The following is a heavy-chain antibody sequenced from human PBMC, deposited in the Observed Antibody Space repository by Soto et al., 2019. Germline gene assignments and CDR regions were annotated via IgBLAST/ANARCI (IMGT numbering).Heavy chain of an antibody. CDR2: SRNKANSYTT. J-gene: IGHJ4*02. Sequence: PGGSLRLSCAASGFIFSDHYMDWVRQAPGKGLEWVGRSRNKANSYTTEYAASVKGRFTISRDNSKNTLYLQMNSLRAEDTVVYYCAKDFGWDPVAGRGFDYWGQGTLVTVSS. D-gene: IGHD6-19*01. CDR3: AKDFGWDPVAGRGFDY. V-gene: IGHV3-72*01. CDR1: GFIFSDHY.